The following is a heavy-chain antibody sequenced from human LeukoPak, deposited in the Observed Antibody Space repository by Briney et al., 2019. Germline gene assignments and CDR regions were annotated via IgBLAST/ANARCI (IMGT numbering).Heavy chain of an antibody. V-gene: IGHV3-30*18. CDR2: ISYDGSNK. CDR3: AKDAASWYSLFYYFDY. J-gene: IGHJ4*02. Sequence: PGRSLRLSCAASGFTFSSYGMHWVRQAPGKGLEWVAVISYDGSNKYYADSVKGRFTISRDNSKNTLYLQMNSLRAEDTAVYYCAKDAASWYSLFYYFDYWGQGTLVTVSS. D-gene: IGHD6-13*01. CDR1: GFTFSSYG.